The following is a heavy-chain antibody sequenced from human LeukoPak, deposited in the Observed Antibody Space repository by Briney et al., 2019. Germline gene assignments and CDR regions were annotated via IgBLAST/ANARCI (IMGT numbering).Heavy chain of an antibody. CDR3: ARSRVSHAPVSTLLY. CDR1: GCTFSSYA. CDR2: ISVYNGNT. J-gene: IGHJ4*02. D-gene: IGHD2-21*01. V-gene: IGHV1-18*01. Sequence: ASVKVPCKASGCTFSSYAIAGVRQAPGQGPEWMGSISVYNGNTEYAQKLQGRVTMTTDTFTNTAYMELWNLRPDDTAVYYCARSRVSHAPVSTLLYWGQGTLVTVSS.